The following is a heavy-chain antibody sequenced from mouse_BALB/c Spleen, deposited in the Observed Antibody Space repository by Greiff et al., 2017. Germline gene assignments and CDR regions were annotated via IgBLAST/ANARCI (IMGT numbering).Heavy chain of an antibody. CDR2: IYYSGTI. J-gene: IGHJ3*01. CDR1: GISITTGNYR. Sequence: VQLQQSGPGLVKPSQTVSLTCTVTGISITTGNYRWSWIRQFPGNKLEWIGYIYYSGTITYNPSLTSRTTITRDTSKNQFFLEMNSLTAEDTATYYCARDELRRGFAYWGQGTLVTVSA. V-gene: IGHV3-5*02. D-gene: IGHD2-4*01. CDR3: ARDELRRGFAY.